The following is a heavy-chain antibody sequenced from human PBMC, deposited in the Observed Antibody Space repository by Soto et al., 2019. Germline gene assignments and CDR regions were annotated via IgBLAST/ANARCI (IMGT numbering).Heavy chain of an antibody. Sequence: GVSLRLSCAASGFTFSSYSMNWVRQAPGKGLEWVSYISSSSSTIYYADSVKGRFTISRDNAKKTLFLQLNRLSAEDMATYYCAKVLSKNYYYPFDFWGQGTQVTVS. V-gene: IGHV3-48*01. CDR2: ISSSSSTI. CDR3: AKVLSKNYYYPFDF. D-gene: IGHD3-10*01. J-gene: IGHJ4*02. CDR1: GFTFSSYS.